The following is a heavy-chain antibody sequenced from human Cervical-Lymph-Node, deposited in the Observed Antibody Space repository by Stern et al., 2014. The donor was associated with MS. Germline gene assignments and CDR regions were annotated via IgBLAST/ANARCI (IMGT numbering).Heavy chain of an antibody. Sequence: EVQLVESGGGLVKPGGSLRLSCAASGFTFSSYSMNWVRQAPGKGLEWVSFISSSVSYIYYADSVKGRFTISRDNAKNSLYLQMNSLRAEDTAVYYCARGVTMIVPHLKGALDIWGQGTMVTVSS. CDR1: GFTFSSYS. J-gene: IGHJ3*02. D-gene: IGHD3-22*01. V-gene: IGHV3-21*01. CDR2: ISSSVSYI. CDR3: ARGVTMIVPHLKGALDI.